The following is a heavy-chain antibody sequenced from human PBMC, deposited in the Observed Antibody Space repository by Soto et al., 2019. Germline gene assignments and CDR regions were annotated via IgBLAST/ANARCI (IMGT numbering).Heavy chain of an antibody. D-gene: IGHD3-10*01. CDR2: ISGSGGST. J-gene: IGHJ4*02. CDR1: GFTFSSYA. CDR3: AKHGTMVRGYFDY. Sequence: LRLSCAASGFTFSSYAMSWVRQAPGKGLEWVSAISGSGGSTYYADSVKGRFTISRDKSKNTLYLQMNSLRAEDTAVYYCAKHGTMVRGYFDYWGQGTLVTVSS. V-gene: IGHV3-23*01.